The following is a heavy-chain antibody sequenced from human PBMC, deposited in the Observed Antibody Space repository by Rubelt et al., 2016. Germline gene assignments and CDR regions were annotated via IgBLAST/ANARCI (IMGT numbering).Heavy chain of an antibody. V-gene: IGHV1-3*01. D-gene: IGHD6-13*01. Sequence: QVQLVQSGAEVKKPGASVKVSCKASGYTFTSYAMHWVRQAPGQRLEWMGWSNAGNGNTKYSQKFQGRVTITRDTSASTAYMELSSLRSEDTAVYYCARMRGPYSSSGGEFDPWGQGTLVTVSS. CDR3: ARMRGPYSSSGGEFDP. CDR2: SNAGNGNT. J-gene: IGHJ5*02. CDR1: GYTFTSYA.